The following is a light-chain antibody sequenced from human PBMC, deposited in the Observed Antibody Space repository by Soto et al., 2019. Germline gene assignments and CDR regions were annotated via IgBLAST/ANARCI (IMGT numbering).Light chain of an antibody. CDR2: DAS. V-gene: IGKV3-11*01. CDR3: QQRSNWPLT. Sequence: EIVLTQSPATLSLFPGERATLSCRASERVSSYLAWYQQKPGQAPRLLIYDASNRATGIPARFSGSGSGTDFTLTISSLEPEDFAVYYCQQRSNWPLTFGGGTKVDIK. J-gene: IGKJ4*01. CDR1: ERVSSY.